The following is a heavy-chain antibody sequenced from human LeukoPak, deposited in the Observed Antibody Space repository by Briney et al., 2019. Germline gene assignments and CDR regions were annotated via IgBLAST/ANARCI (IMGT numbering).Heavy chain of an antibody. CDR2: IIPIFGTA. CDR3: ARGKAGQKSYYYDSSGYYAAV. Sequence: ASVKVSCKASGGTFSSYAISWVRQAPGQGLEWMGGIIPIFGTANYAQKFQGRVTITADESTSTAYMELSSLRSEDTAVYYCARGKAGQKSYYYDSSGYYAAVWGQGTLVTVSS. CDR1: GGTFSSYA. J-gene: IGHJ4*02. D-gene: IGHD3-22*01. V-gene: IGHV1-69*13.